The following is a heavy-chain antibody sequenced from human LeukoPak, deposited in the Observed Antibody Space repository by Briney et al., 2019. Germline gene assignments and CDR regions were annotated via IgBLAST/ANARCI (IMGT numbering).Heavy chain of an antibody. CDR3: ANGVPTGTPPFDY. CDR2: ISYDGSNK. J-gene: IGHJ4*02. V-gene: IGHV3-30*18. CDR1: GFTFSSYG. Sequence: PGRSLRLSCAASGFTFSSYGMHWVRQAPGKGLEWVAVISYDGSNKYYADSVKGRFTISRDNSKNTLYLQMNSLRAEDTAVYYCANGVPTGTPPFDYWGQGTLVTVSS. D-gene: IGHD1-1*01.